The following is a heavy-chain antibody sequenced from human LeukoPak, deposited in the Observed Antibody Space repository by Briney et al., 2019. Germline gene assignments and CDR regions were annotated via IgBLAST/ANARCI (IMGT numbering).Heavy chain of an antibody. Sequence: SGTLSLTCAVSGGSISSSNWWSWVRQPPGKGLEWIGEIYHSGSTNYNPSLKSRVTISVDKSKNQFSLKLSSVTAADTAVYYCARLVYGTGWDYGGNWFDPWGQGTLVTVSS. J-gene: IGHJ5*02. CDR1: GGSISSSNW. CDR3: ARLVYGTGWDYGGNWFDP. CDR2: IYHSGST. D-gene: IGHD4-23*01. V-gene: IGHV4-4*02.